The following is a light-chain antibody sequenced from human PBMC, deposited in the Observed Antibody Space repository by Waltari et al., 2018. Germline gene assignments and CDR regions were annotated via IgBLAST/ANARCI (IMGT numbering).Light chain of an antibody. CDR3: QKYGTLPAT. V-gene: IGKV3D-20*01. J-gene: IGKJ1*01. Sequence: ELVLPQSPAPLSLSPGERATLSCRSSQSVSRTLAWYQQKPGQAPRLLIYDASTRATGIPDRFSGSGSGTDFSLTISRVEPDDFAVYYCQKYGTLPATFGQGTKVEIK. CDR1: QSVSRT. CDR2: DAS.